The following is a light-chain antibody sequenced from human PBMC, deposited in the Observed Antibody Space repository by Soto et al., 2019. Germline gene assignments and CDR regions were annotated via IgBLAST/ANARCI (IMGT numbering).Light chain of an antibody. CDR1: SSDVGSYNR. Sequence: QSALTQPPSVSGSPGQSVAISCTGTSSDVGSYNRVSWYQQPPGAAPKLMIYEVSNRPSGVPDRFSGSKSGNTASLTISGLQAEDEADYYCNSYTGSSTYVFGTGTK. J-gene: IGLJ1*01. V-gene: IGLV2-18*02. CDR3: NSYTGSSTYV. CDR2: EVS.